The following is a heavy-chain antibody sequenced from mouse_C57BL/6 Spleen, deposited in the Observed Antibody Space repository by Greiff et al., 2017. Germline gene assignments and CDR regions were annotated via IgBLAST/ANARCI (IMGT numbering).Heavy chain of an antibody. CDR3: ARHSNYGNHYAMDY. V-gene: IGHV5-2*01. CDR1: EYEFPSHD. D-gene: IGHD2-1*01. CDR2: INSDGGST. Sequence: EVQLQQSGGGLVQPGESLKLSCESNEYEFPSHDMSWVRKTPEKRLELVAAINSDGGSTYYPDTMERRFIISRDNTKKTLYLQMSSLRSEDTALYYCARHSNYGNHYAMDYWGQGTSVTVSS. J-gene: IGHJ4*01.